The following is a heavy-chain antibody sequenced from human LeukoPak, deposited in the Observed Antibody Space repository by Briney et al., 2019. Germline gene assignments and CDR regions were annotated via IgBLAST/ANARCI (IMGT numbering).Heavy chain of an antibody. CDR2: IYTSGST. CDR3: ARGPDFWSGYSSFDY. CDR1: GGSISSGSYY. Sequence: SQTLSLTCTVSGGSISSGSYYWSWIRQPAGKGLEWIGRIYTSGSTNYNPSLKSRVTISVDTSKNQFSLKLSSVTAADTAVYYCARGPDFWSGYSSFDYWGQGTLVTVSS. V-gene: IGHV4-61*02. D-gene: IGHD3-3*01. J-gene: IGHJ4*02.